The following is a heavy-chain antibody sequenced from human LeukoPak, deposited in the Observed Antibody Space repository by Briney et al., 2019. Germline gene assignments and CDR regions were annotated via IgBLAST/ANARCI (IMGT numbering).Heavy chain of an antibody. CDR3: AKTTAGYSSGRYPGWPVDY. CDR1: GFTFGSYA. CDR2: ISGSGGST. Sequence: GGSLRLSCAASGFTFGSYAMYWIRQAPGKGLEWVSGISGSGGSTFYADSVKGRFTISRDNSENTVYLQMNSLRADDTAVYYCAKTTAGYSSGRYPGWPVDYWGQGTLVTVSS. V-gene: IGHV3-23*01. D-gene: IGHD6-19*01. J-gene: IGHJ4*02.